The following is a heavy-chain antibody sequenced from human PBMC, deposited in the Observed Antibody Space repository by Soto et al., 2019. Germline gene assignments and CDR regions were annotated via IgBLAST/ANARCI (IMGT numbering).Heavy chain of an antibody. D-gene: IGHD1-1*01. V-gene: IGHV1-18*01. CDR2: ISGYNGNT. J-gene: IGHJ5*02. Sequence: QVQLVQSGAEVKKPGASVKVSCKSSGYTFTSYGISWVRQAPGQGLEWMGWISGYNGNTNYAQKLQGRVTMTTDTSTSTAYMELRSLRSDDTAVYYCARDLGYKWNDGGWFDPWGQGTLVTVSS. CDR3: ARDLGYKWNDGGWFDP. CDR1: GYTFTSYG.